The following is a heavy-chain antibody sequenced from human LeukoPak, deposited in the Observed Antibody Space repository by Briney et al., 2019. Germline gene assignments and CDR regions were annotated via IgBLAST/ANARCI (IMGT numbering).Heavy chain of an antibody. CDR1: GFTFDDYG. D-gene: IGHD3-10*02. Sequence: GGSLRLSCAASGFTFDDYGMSWVRQAPGKGLEWVSGINWNGGSTGYADSVKGRFTISRDNAKDSLYLQMNSLRAEDTAVYYCAELGITMIGGVWGKGTTVTISS. CDR3: AELGITMIGGV. CDR2: INWNGGST. V-gene: IGHV3-20*04. J-gene: IGHJ6*04.